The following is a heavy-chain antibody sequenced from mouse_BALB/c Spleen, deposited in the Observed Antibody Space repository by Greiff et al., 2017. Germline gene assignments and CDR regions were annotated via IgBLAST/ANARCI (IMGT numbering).Heavy chain of an antibody. Sequence: DVKLVESGGGLVKPGGSLKLSCAASGFTFSDYYMYWVRQTPEKRLEWVATISDGGSYTYYPDSVKGRFTISRDNAKNNLYLQMSSLKSEDTAMYYCAREGLLRYFDVWGAGTTVTVSS. D-gene: IGHD2-3*01. CDR1: GFTFSDYY. CDR2: ISDGGSYT. J-gene: IGHJ1*01. CDR3: AREGLLRYFDV. V-gene: IGHV5-4*02.